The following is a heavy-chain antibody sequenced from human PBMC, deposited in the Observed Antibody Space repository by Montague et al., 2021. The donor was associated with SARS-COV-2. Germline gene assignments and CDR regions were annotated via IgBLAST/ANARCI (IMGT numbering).Heavy chain of an antibody. V-gene: IGHV3-21*01. CDR2: ISSSSSYI. CDR3: ARGGLRYCSGGSCRTKDGMDV. J-gene: IGHJ6*02. D-gene: IGHD2-15*01. CDR1: GFTFSSYA. Sequence: SLRLSCAASGFTFSSYAMHWVRQAPGKGLEWVSSISSSSSYIYYADSVKGRFTISRDNAMNSLYLQMNSLRAEDTAVYYCARGGLRYCSGGSCRTKDGMDVWGQGTTVTVSS.